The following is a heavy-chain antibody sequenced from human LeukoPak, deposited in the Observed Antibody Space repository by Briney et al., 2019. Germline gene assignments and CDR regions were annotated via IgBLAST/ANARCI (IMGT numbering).Heavy chain of an antibody. D-gene: IGHD6-6*01. Sequence: SETLSLTCTVSGGSISDYYWSWIRQTPGKGLEWIGYIYYSGSTNYNPSLKSRVTISVDTSKNQFSLKLSSVTAADTAVYYCARDLRARSSSYAYFDYWGQGTLVTVSS. CDR1: GGSISDYY. CDR3: ARDLRARSSSYAYFDY. CDR2: IYYSGST. V-gene: IGHV4-59*12. J-gene: IGHJ4*02.